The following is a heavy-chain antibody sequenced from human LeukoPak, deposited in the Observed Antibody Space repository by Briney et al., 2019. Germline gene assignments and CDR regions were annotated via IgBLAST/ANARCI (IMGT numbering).Heavy chain of an antibody. V-gene: IGHV1-46*01. CDR2: INPSGGST. J-gene: IGHJ4*02. CDR1: GYTFTSYY. CDR3: ASRGEELFDY. D-gene: IGHD1-7*01. Sequence: GASVRDSRKASGYTFTSYYTHWVRQAPGQGLEWMGIINPSGGSTSYAQKFQGRVTMTRDTSTITVYMELSSLRSEDTAVYYCASRGEELFDYWGQGTLVTVSS.